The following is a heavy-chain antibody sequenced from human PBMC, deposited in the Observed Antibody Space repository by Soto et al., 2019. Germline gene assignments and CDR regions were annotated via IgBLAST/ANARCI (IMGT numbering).Heavy chain of an antibody. CDR2: ISAYNGNT. CDR1: GYTFPSSG. J-gene: IGHJ4*02. CDR3: ARESSSSCHDY. Sequence: QVQLVQSGAEVKKPGASVKVSCTASGYTFPSSGISWVRQSPGQGLEGMGWISAYNGNTNYAQKLQGRVTMTTDTSTSTAYMELRRLRSDDTAVYYCARESSSSCHDYWGQGTRVTVSS. D-gene: IGHD6-13*01. V-gene: IGHV1-18*01.